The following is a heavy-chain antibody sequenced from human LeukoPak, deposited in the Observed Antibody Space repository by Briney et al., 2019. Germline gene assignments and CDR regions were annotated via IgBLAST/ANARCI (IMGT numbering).Heavy chain of an antibody. Sequence: GGSLKLSCSASGFSFSDYDMNWVRQAPGKGLEWVSAISGRSSHVYYGESVKGRFTISRDNAKNSLYLQLDSLGVEDTAVYYCGRTFPPLRTSSAGDLWGQGTLVTVSS. J-gene: IGHJ1*01. CDR1: GFSFSDYD. CDR3: GRTFPPLRTSSAGDL. CDR2: ISGRSSHV. D-gene: IGHD3-16*01. V-gene: IGHV3-21*01.